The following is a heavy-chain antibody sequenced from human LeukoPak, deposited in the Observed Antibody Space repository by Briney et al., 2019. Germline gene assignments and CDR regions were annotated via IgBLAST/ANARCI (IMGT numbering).Heavy chain of an antibody. D-gene: IGHD1-26*01. CDR1: GFTVSSNY. J-gene: IGHJ6*02. CDR3: AGSSGSYPHYYYYYGMDV. Sequence: GGSLRLSCAASGFTVSSNYMSWVRQAPGKGLEWVSVVYSGGSTYYADSVKGRFTISRDNSKNTLYLQMNSLRAEDTAVYYCAGSSGSYPHYYYYYGMDVWGQGTRVTVSS. CDR2: VYSGGST. V-gene: IGHV3-53*01.